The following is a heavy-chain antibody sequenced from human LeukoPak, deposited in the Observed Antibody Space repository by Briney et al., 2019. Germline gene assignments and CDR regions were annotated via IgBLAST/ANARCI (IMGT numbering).Heavy chain of an antibody. CDR1: DYSISSGYY. CDR2: IYHSGST. CDR3: ATAGSYRPEYFQH. V-gene: IGHV4-38-2*02. D-gene: IGHD1-26*01. Sequence: PSETLSLTCSVSDYSISSGYYWGRIRQPPGKGLEWIGSIYHSGSTYYTPSLKSRVTVSVDMSKNQFSLKLSSVTAADTAVYYCATAGSYRPEYFQHWGQGTLVTVSS. J-gene: IGHJ1*01.